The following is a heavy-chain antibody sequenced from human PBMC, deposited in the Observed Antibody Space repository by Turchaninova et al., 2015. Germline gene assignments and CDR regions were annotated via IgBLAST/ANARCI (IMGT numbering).Heavy chain of an antibody. V-gene: IGHV1-3*01. CDR2: INGGNGKR. J-gene: IGHJ4*02. CDR3: ARGARGYSYGQNDY. CDR1: GYTFTSYA. D-gene: IGHD5-18*01. Sequence: QVQLVQSGAEVKKPGASVKVSCKASGYTFTSYAMHWVRQAPGQRLEWMGGINGGNGKRKYSQKFQGRVPITRDTSASTAYIELSSLRSEDTAVYYCARGARGYSYGQNDYWGQGTLVTVSS.